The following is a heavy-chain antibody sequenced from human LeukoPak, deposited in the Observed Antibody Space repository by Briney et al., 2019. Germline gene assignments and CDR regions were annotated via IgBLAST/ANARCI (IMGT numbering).Heavy chain of an antibody. V-gene: IGHV1-8*01. CDR2: MNPNSGNT. CDR1: GYTFTSYD. J-gene: IGHJ5*02. CDR3: ANGYSSGWYARGAWFDP. Sequence: ASVKVSCKASGYTFTSYDINWVRQATGQGLEWMGWMNPNSGNTGYARKFQGRVTMTRNTSISTAYMELSSLRSEDTAVYYCANGYSSGWYARGAWFDPWGQGTLVTVSS. D-gene: IGHD6-19*01.